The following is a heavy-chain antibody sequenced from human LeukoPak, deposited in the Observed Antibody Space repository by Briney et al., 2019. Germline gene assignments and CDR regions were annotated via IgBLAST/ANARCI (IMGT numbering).Heavy chain of an antibody. CDR3: ARPSSGYYNDAFDI. V-gene: IGHV4-59*01. Sequence: SETLSLTCTVSGGSISSYYWSWIRQPPGKGLEWIGYIYYSGSTNYNPSLKSRVTISVDTSKNQFSLKLSSVTAADTAVYYCARPSSGYYNDAFDIWGQGTMVTVSS. CDR2: IYYSGST. J-gene: IGHJ3*02. D-gene: IGHD3-22*01. CDR1: GGSISSYY.